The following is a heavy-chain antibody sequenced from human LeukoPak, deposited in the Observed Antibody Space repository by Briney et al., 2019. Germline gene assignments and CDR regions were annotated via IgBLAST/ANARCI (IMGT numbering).Heavy chain of an antibody. V-gene: IGHV4-59*12. D-gene: IGHD1-26*01. J-gene: IGHJ4*02. Sequence: SETLSLTCTVSGGSIGSYYWSWIRQPPGKGLEWIGYIYYSGSTNYNPFLKSRVTISVDTSKNQFSLKLSSVTAADTAVYYCARAVGATTDYWGQGTLVTVSS. CDR2: IYYSGST. CDR3: ARAVGATTDY. CDR1: GGSIGSYY.